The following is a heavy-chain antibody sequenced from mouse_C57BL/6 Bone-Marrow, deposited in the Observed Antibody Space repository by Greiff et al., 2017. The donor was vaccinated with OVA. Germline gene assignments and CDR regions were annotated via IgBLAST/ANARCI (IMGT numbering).Heavy chain of an antibody. CDR3: ARSVITTVVEGFAD. CDR2: IDPSDSYT. D-gene: IGHD1-1*01. V-gene: IGHV1-69*01. J-gene: IGHJ3*01. Sequence: QVQLQQPGAELVMPGASVKLSCKASGYTFTSYWMHWVKQRPGQGLEWIGEIDPSDSYTNYNQKFKGKSTLTVDKSSSTAYMQLSSLTSEDSAVYYCARSVITTVVEGFADWGQGTLVTVSA. CDR1: GYTFTSYW.